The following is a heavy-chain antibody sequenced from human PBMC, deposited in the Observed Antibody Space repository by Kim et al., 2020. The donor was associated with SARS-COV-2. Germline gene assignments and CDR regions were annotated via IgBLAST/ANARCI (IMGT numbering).Heavy chain of an antibody. CDR3: ARDTRYGWTVVLAANNWFDP. D-gene: IGHD2-15*01. CDR2: INTNTGNP. CDR1: GYTFTSYA. Sequence: ASVKVSCKASGYTFTSYAMNWVRQAPGQGLEWMGWINTNTGNPTYAQGFTGRFVFSLDTSVSTAYLQISSLKAEDTAVYYCARDTRYGWTVVLAANNWFDPWGQGTLITVSS. V-gene: IGHV7-4-1*02. J-gene: IGHJ5*02.